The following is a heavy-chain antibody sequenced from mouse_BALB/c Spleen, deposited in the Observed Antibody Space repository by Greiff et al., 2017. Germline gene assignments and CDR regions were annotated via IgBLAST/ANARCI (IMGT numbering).Heavy chain of an antibody. Sequence: QVTLKVSGPGILQPSQTLSLTCSFSGFSLSTSGMGVSWIRQPSGKGLEWLAHIYWDDDKRYNPSLKSRLTISKDTSRNQVFLKITSVDTADTATYYCAGGYSSSSYAMDYWGQGTSVTVSS. J-gene: IGHJ4*01. CDR1: GFSLSTSGMG. D-gene: IGHD2-12*01. CDR3: AGGYSSSSYAMDY. CDR2: IYWDDDK. V-gene: IGHV8-12*01.